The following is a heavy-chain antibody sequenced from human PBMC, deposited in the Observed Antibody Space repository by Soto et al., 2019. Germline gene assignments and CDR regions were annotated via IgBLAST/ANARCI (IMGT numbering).Heavy chain of an antibody. Sequence: ASVKVSCKASGYAFSNNDISWVRHFPGQGLEWMGWMNPNSGNAGYAQKFQGRVTMTRDTSTSTAYLELSSLASDDTAIYYCARMATSGTLNWFDPWGKGTLVTAPQ. J-gene: IGHJ5*02. V-gene: IGHV1-8*01. CDR2: MNPNSGNA. CDR1: GYAFSNND. CDR3: ARMATSGTLNWFDP.